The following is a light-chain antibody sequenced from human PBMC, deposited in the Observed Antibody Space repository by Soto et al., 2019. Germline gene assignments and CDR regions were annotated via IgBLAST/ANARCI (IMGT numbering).Light chain of an antibody. Sequence: QSVLTQPPSVSGAPGQRVTISCTGSSSNIGAGYDVHWYHQLPGTAPKLLIYGNNNRPSGVPDRLSGSRSGTSASLAITGLQAEDEADYYCQSYDSSLSVWVFGGGTKVTVL. J-gene: IGLJ3*02. V-gene: IGLV1-40*01. CDR2: GNN. CDR3: QSYDSSLSVWV. CDR1: SSNIGAGYD.